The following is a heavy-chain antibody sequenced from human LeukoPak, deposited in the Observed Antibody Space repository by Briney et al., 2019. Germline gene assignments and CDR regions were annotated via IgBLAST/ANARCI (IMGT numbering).Heavy chain of an antibody. V-gene: IGHV3-23*01. CDR3: AKEVTMIVVVIRGMDV. J-gene: IGHJ6*02. Sequence: GGSPRLSCAASGFTFSSYAMSWVRQAPGKGLEWVSAISGSGGSTYYADSVKGRFTISRDNSKNTLYLQMNSLRAEDTAVYYCAKEVTMIVVVIRGMDVWGQGTTVTVSS. CDR1: GFTFSSYA. CDR2: ISGSGGST. D-gene: IGHD3-22*01.